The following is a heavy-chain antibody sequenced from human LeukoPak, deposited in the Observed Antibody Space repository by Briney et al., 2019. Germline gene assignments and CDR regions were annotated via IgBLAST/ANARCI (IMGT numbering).Heavy chain of an antibody. CDR1: GYTFTSYF. CDR3: ASGDSSDYGDFDY. Sequence: ASVKVSCKASGYTFTSYFIHWVRQAPGQGLEWMGIINPSGGSTSYAQKFQGRVTMTRDTSTSTVYMELSSLRSEDTAVYYCASGDSSDYGDFDYWGQGTLVTVSS. J-gene: IGHJ4*02. D-gene: IGHD3-22*01. CDR2: INPSGGST. V-gene: IGHV1-46*01.